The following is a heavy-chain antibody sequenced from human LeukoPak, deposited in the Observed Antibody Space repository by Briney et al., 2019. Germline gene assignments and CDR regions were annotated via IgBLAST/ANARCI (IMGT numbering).Heavy chain of an antibody. CDR2: IYTSGST. V-gene: IGHV4-4*07. CDR3: ARVYFEEYSSGRYLIWAFDI. CDR1: GGSISSYY. Sequence: PSETLSLTCTVSGGSISSYYWSWIRQPAGKGLEWIGRIYTSGSTNYNPSLKSRVTMSVDTSKNQFSLKLSSVTAADTAVYYCARVYFEEYSSGRYLIWAFDIWGQGTMVTVSS. D-gene: IGHD6-19*01. J-gene: IGHJ3*02.